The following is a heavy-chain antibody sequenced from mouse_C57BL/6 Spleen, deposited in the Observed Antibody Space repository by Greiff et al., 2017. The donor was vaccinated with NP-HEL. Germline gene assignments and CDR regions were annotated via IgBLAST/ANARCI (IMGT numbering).Heavy chain of an antibody. V-gene: IGHV14-3*01. J-gene: IGHJ3*01. CDR2: IDPSNGNT. Sequence: EVQLQQSVAELVRPGASVKLSCTASGFNIQNTYMHWVKQRPEQGLEWIGRIDPSNGNTKYAPKFQGKATITADTSSNTAYLQLSSLTSEDTAIYYCARGTTVPFAYWGQGTLVTVSA. CDR1: GFNIQNTY. CDR3: ARGTTVPFAY. D-gene: IGHD1-1*01.